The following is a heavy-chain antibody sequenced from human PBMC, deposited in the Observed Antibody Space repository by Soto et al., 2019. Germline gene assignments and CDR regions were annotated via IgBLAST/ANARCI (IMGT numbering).Heavy chain of an antibody. CDR3: ARDNRIEVGHDF. V-gene: IGHV6-1*01. CDR1: GDSVSSNTAA. D-gene: IGHD6-19*01. CDR2: TYKRSKWYS. J-gene: IGHJ4*02. Sequence: SQTLSLTCANSGDSVSSNTAAWSWIRQSPSRGLEWLGRTYKRSKWYSDFAISVKSRITINADTSKNQFSLHLDSVTPEDTAVYYCARDNRIEVGHDFWGQGTQVTVSS.